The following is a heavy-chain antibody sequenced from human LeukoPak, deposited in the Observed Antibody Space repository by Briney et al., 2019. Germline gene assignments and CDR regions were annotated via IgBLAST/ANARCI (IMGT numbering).Heavy chain of an antibody. D-gene: IGHD3-3*01. V-gene: IGHV3-23*01. CDR3: AKDPGGVVPGC. CDR2: ISGSGGST. CDR1: GFTFSSYA. Sequence: GGSLRLSCAASGFTFSSYAMSWVRQAPGKGLEWVSAISGSGGSTYYADSVEGRSTISRDNSKNTLYLQMNSLRAEDTAVYYCAKDPGGVVPGCWGQGTLVTVSS. J-gene: IGHJ4*02.